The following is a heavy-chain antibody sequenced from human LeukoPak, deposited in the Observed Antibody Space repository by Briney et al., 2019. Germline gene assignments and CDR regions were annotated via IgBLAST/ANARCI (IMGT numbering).Heavy chain of an antibody. J-gene: IGHJ3*02. CDR3: ASGHARITMIVVVIFDAFDI. CDR1: GGSISSSSYY. D-gene: IGHD3-22*01. Sequence: PSETLSLTCTVSGGSISSSSYYWGWIRQPPGKGLEGIGSIYYSGSTYYNPSLKSRVTISVDTSKNQFSLKLSSVTAADTAVYYCASGHARITMIVVVIFDAFDIWGQGTMVTVSS. V-gene: IGHV4-39*01. CDR2: IYYSGST.